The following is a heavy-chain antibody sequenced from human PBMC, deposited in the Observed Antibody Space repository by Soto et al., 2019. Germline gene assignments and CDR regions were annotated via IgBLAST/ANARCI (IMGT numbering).Heavy chain of an antibody. Sequence: QVQLQESGPGLVKPSQTLSLTCTVSGGSISSGDYYWSWIRQPPGKGLEGIGYIYNSGRTYYNPPLKSRFTPSVATSKNQFSLKLSSVTAADTAVYYCARASPVVTDVCGQGTTGTVSS. V-gene: IGHV4-30-4*01. CDR2: IYNSGRT. CDR1: GGSISSGDYY. D-gene: IGHD5-18*01. CDR3: ARASPVVTDV. J-gene: IGHJ6*02.